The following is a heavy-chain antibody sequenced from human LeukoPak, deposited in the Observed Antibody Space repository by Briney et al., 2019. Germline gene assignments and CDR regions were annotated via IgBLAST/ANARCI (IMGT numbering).Heavy chain of an antibody. J-gene: IGHJ5*02. CDR1: GVTFSNAGYH. CDR2: YACSST. Sequence: KPSKSLSLSCAASGVTFSNAGYHWACIPPPPGKGLEWIGQYACSSTYYDPSLKTRVTISGDMSKNTLSLTMHTPTTADTAAYYCAREEECSGGNCYSYGWFDPWGQGTLVTVSS. D-gene: IGHD2-15*01. V-gene: IGHV4-61*08. CDR3: AREEECSGGNCYSYGWFDP.